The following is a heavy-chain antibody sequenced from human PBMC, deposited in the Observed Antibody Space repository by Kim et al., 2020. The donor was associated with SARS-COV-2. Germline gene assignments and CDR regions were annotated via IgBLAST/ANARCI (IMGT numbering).Heavy chain of an antibody. CDR2: ISAYNGNT. CDR3: ARGCSGGSCYFLNWFDP. J-gene: IGHJ5*02. CDR1: GYTFTSYG. Sequence: ASVKVSCKASGYTFTSYGISWVRQAPGQGLEWMGWISAYNGNTNYAQKLQGRVTMTTDTSTSTAYMELRSLRSDDTAVYYCARGCSGGSCYFLNWFDPWGQGTLVTVSS. V-gene: IGHV1-18*01. D-gene: IGHD2-15*01.